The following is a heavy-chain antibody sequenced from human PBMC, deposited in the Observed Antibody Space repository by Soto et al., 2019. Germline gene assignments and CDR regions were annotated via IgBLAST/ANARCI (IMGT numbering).Heavy chain of an antibody. D-gene: IGHD6-13*01. V-gene: IGHV3-66*01. Sequence: EVQLVESGGGLVQPGGSLRLSCAASGFTVSSNYMSWVRQAPGKGLERVSIIYSGGTTYYADSVKGRFTISRDNTKTTLYLQMNSLSAEDTAVYYCGRAGISQAAAGSLDCCPIDSWGQGTLVTVSS. CDR3: GRAGISQAAAGSLDCCPIDS. CDR1: GFTVSSNY. J-gene: IGHJ4*02. CDR2: IYSGGTT.